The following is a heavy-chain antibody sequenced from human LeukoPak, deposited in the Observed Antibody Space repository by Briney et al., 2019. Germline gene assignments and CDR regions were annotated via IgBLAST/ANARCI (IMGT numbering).Heavy chain of an antibody. J-gene: IGHJ6*02. CDR1: GFTFSNYW. CDR3: ARRNAMDV. CDR2: INRDGSER. V-gene: IGHV3-7*03. Sequence: GGSLRLSCAASGFTFSNYWMTWVRQAPGKGLEWVANINRDGSERYYVDSVKGRFTISRDDAKSSLYLQTNSLRAEDTAVYYCARRNAMDVWGQGTTVIVFS.